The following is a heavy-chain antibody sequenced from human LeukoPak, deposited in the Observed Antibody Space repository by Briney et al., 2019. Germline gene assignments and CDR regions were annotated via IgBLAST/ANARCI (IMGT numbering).Heavy chain of an antibody. CDR2: ISAYNGNT. CDR3: ARPHSSGWYYFDY. CDR1: GGTFISYA. D-gene: IGHD6-19*01. Sequence: ASVKVSCKASGGTFISYAISWVRQAPGQGLEWMGWISAYNGNTNYAQKLQGRVTMTTDTSTSTAYMELRSLRSDDTAVYYCARPHSSGWYYFDYWGQGTLVTVSS. V-gene: IGHV1-18*01. J-gene: IGHJ4*02.